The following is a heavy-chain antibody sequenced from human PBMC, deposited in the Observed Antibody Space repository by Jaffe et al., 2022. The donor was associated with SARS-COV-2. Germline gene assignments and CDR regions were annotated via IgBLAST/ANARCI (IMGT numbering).Heavy chain of an antibody. V-gene: IGHV3-74*01. J-gene: IGHJ3*02. CDR2: IASDASDV. CDR3: ARVSFGEFYAFDT. Sequence: EVQMVESGGGLVQPGGSLRLSCAASGFPLGGYWMHWVRQPPGKGLMWVSRIASDASDVAYADSVRGRFIISRDNAENTLYLQMNSLRAEDTAVYFCARVSFGEFYAFDTWGRGTMVTVSS. D-gene: IGHD3-10*01. CDR1: GFPLGGYW.